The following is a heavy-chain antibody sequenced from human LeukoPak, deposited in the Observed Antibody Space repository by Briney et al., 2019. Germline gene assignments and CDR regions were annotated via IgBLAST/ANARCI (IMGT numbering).Heavy chain of an antibody. D-gene: IGHD4-23*01. J-gene: IGHJ3*02. CDR3: ARVTGNEYGGNLRGAFDI. V-gene: IGHV4-61*08. CDR1: GGSVSSGDYY. Sequence: PSQTLSLTCTVSGGSVSSGDYYWSWIRQPPGQGLEWLGYIFYSGSTNYNPSLKSRVTISVDTSKNQFSLKLSSVTAADTAVYYCARVTGNEYGGNLRGAFDIWGQGTMVTVSS. CDR2: IFYSGST.